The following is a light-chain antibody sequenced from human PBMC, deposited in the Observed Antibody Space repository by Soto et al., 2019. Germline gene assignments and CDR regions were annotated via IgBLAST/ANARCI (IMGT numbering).Light chain of an antibody. CDR2: GAS. J-gene: IGKJ2*01. CDR3: QQYNNWPYT. CDR1: QSVSSN. V-gene: IGKV3-15*01. Sequence: EIVMTQSPATLSVSPGERATLSCRASQSVSSNLAWYQQKPGQAPRLLIYGASTRATGLTARFSGSGSGTYFTLTISSLQSEDFAVYYCQQYNNWPYTFGQGTKLDIK.